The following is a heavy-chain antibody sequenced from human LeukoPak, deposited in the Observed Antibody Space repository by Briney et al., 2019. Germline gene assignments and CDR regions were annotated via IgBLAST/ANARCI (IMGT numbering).Heavy chain of an antibody. CDR2: MNPNSGNT. CDR1: GGTFSSYA. D-gene: IGHD4-17*01. J-gene: IGHJ5*02. Sequence: ASVKVSCKASGGTFSSYAISWVRQATGQGLEWMGWMNPNSGNTGYAQKFQGRVTMTRNTSISTAYMELSSLRSEDTAVYYCARGIGYGDYLKNWFDPWGQGTLVTVSS. V-gene: IGHV1-8*02. CDR3: ARGIGYGDYLKNWFDP.